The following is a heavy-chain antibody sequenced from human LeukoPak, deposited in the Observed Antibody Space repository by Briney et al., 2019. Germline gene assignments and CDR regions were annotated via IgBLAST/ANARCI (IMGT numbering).Heavy chain of an antibody. CDR3: ARDRCSGGSCYSGAGAFDI. CDR2: ISSSSTYI. J-gene: IGHJ3*02. CDR1: GFTFSTYT. Sequence: GGSLRPSCAASGFTFSTYTMNWVRQAPGKGLEWVSSISSSSTYIYYADSVKGRFTISRDNAKNSLYLQMNSLRAEDTAVYYCARDRCSGGSCYSGAGAFDIWGQGTMVTVSS. V-gene: IGHV3-21*01. D-gene: IGHD2-15*01.